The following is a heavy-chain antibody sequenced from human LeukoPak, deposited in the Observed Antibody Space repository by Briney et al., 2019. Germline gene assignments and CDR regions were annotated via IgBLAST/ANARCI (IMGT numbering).Heavy chain of an antibody. J-gene: IGHJ4*02. Sequence: SETLSLTCTVSGRPISSYYWSWIRQPAGKRLEWIGRTYTSGSTNYNPSLKSRVTISVHTSKNQFSLTLLSVTAADPAVYYCARCEGITMVRGVITKKGNRKYYFDYWGQGTLVTVSS. CDR2: TYTSGST. CDR1: GRPISSYY. D-gene: IGHD3-10*01. V-gene: IGHV4-4*07. CDR3: ARCEGITMVRGVITKKGNRKYYFDY.